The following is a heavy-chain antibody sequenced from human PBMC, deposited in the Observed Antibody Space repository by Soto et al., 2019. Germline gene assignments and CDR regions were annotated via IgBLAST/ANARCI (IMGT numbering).Heavy chain of an antibody. CDR2: INPSGGST. CDR1: GYTFTSYY. Sequence: ASVKVSCKASGYTFTSYYMHWVRQAPGQGLEWMGIINPSGGSTSYAQKFQGRVTMTRDTSTSTVYMELSSLRPEDTAVYYCARGRVNSGWYYYYYGMDVWGQGTTVTVSS. CDR3: ARGRVNSGWYYYYYGMDV. V-gene: IGHV1-46*01. D-gene: IGHD6-19*01. J-gene: IGHJ6*02.